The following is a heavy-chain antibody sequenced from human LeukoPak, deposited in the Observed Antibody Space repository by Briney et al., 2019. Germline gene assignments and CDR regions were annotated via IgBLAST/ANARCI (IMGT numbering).Heavy chain of an antibody. CDR3: ARAGGNGYSSGWYDY. V-gene: IGHV4-34*01. CDR1: GGSFSGYY. CDR2: INHSGST. J-gene: IGHJ4*02. D-gene: IGHD6-19*01. Sequence: SETLSLTCAVYGGSFSGYYWSWIRQPPGKGLEWIGEINHSGSTNYNPSLKSRVTISVDTSKNQFSLKLSSVTAADTAVYYCARAGGNGYSSGWYDYWGQGTLVTVSS.